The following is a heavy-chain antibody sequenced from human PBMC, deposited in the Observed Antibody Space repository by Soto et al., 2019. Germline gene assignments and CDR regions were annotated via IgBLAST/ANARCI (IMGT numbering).Heavy chain of an antibody. Sequence: GWSLRLSCAASGFTFSSYWMHWVRQAPGKGLVWVSRINSDGSSTSYADSVKGRFTISRDNAKNTLYLQMNSLRAEDTAVYYCARARSSSYYYYYGMDVWGQGTTVTVSS. CDR3: ARARSSSYYYYYGMDV. V-gene: IGHV3-74*01. D-gene: IGHD6-6*01. J-gene: IGHJ6*02. CDR1: GFTFSSYW. CDR2: INSDGSST.